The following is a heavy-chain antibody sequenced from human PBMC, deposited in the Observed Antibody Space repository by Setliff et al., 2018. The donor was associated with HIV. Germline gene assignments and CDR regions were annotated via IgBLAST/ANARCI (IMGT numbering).Heavy chain of an antibody. D-gene: IGHD3-16*02. CDR3: ARGAPYDYVWGSYRHFDY. J-gene: IGHJ4*02. Sequence: SETLSLTCTVSGDSISSYYWNWIRQPPGKGLEWIGYIYDSGSTNYNPSLKSRVTISVDTSRSQFSLKLSSVTAADTAVYFCARGAPYDYVWGSYRHFDYWGQGTLVTVSS. CDR1: GDSISSYY. V-gene: IGHV4-59*01. CDR2: IYDSGST.